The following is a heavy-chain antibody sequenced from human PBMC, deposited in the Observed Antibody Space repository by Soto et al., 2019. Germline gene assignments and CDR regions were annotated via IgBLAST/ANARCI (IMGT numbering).Heavy chain of an antibody. J-gene: IGHJ5*02. CDR2: IFYLGSS. CDR1: GDSIISSDFY. D-gene: IGHD3-3*02. CDR3: ARHSLALRKNNWFDP. Sequence: ETLSLTCTVSGDSIISSDFYWGWVRQPPGKGLEWIGSIFYLGSSYYNPSLKSRVTMSVDTSKNQFSLRLRSVTAADTALYFCARHSLALRKNNWFDPWGQGSMVTVSS. V-gene: IGHV4-39*01.